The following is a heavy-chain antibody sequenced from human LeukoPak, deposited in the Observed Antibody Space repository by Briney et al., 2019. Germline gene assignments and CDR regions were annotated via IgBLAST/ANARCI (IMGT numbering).Heavy chain of an antibody. V-gene: IGHV3-33*01. Sequence: GGSLRLSCGASGFTFSSYGMHWVRQAPGKGLEWVAIIWYDGSNKYYADSVRGRFTIPRDNSKNTVDLQMNSVRAEDTAVYYCARGGGAAAGIDYWGRGTLVTVSS. CDR1: GFTFSSYG. D-gene: IGHD6-13*01. J-gene: IGHJ4*02. CDR3: ARGGGAAAGIDY. CDR2: IWYDGSNK.